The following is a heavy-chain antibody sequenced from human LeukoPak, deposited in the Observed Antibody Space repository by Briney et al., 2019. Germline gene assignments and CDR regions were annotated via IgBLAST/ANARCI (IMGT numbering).Heavy chain of an antibody. D-gene: IGHD3-3*01. Sequence: PSQTLSLTCTVSGGSISSDSYYWNWIRQPPGKGLEWIGYVSYSGSTKYNPSLKSRVTISLVTSKNQFSLKLSSVTAADTAAYYCARGEYYYFRSAYYGFDFWGQGALVTVSS. CDR2: VSYSGST. CDR3: ARGEYYYFRSAYYGFDF. J-gene: IGHJ4*02. CDR1: GGSISSDSYY. V-gene: IGHV4-61*01.